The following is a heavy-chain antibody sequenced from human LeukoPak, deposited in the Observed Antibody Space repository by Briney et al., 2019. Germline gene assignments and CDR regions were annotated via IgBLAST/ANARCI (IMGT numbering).Heavy chain of an antibody. Sequence: SETLSLTCAVYGGSFSGYYWSWIRQPPGKGLEWIGEINHSGSTNYNPSLKSRVTISVDTSKNQFSLKLSSVTAADTAVYYCARGLRYFDWLLYRDYYFDYWGQGTLVTVSS. V-gene: IGHV4-34*01. D-gene: IGHD3-9*01. J-gene: IGHJ4*02. CDR2: INHSGST. CDR1: GGSFSGYY. CDR3: ARGLRYFDWLLYRDYYFDY.